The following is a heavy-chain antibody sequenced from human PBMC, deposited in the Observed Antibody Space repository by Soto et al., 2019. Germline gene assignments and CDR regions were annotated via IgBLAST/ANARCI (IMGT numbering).Heavy chain of an antibody. CDR3: AKGVDVWGSFRSHFRYYYGMDV. J-gene: IGHJ6*02. Sequence: PGGSLRLSCAASRFPFSTYALTWVRQAPGKGLEWVSAISGSGGSTHYADSVKGRFTISRDNSMNTVFLQMNSLRADDTAVYYCAKGVDVWGSFRSHFRYYYGMDVWGQGTTVTVSS. CDR2: ISGSGGST. D-gene: IGHD3-16*02. CDR1: RFPFSTYA. V-gene: IGHV3-23*01.